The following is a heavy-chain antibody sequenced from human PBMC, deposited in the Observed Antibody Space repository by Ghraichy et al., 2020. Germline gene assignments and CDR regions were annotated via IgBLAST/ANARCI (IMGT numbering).Heavy chain of an antibody. CDR2: ISTSSRSI. J-gene: IGHJ6*02. D-gene: IGHD4-23*01. Sequence: GGSLRLSCVGSGFTFGDYNLNWGRQSPGKGLEWISYISTSSRSIFYADSVKGRFTISRDNAQNSLFLQMKSLRDEDTAVYYCARASRVVRFYYYDGMDVWGQGTTVTVSS. CDR3: ARASRVVRFYYYDGMDV. CDR1: GFTFGDYN. V-gene: IGHV3-48*02.